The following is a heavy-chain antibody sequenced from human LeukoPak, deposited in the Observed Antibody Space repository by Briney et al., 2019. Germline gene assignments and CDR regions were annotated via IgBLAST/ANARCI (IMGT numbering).Heavy chain of an antibody. Sequence: ASVKVSCKASGYTFTSYYMHWVRQAPGQVLEWMGIINPSGGSTSYAQKFQGRVTMTTDTSTSTAYMELRSLRSDDTAVYYCARGALDDAFDIWGQGTMVTVSS. V-gene: IGHV1-46*01. CDR2: INPSGGST. CDR3: ARGALDDAFDI. J-gene: IGHJ3*02. CDR1: GYTFTSYY.